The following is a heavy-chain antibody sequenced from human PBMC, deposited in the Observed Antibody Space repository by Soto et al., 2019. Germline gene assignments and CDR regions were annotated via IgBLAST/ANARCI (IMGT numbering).Heavy chain of an antibody. CDR1: GFTFSSYA. CDR3: ARDRSYYDSSGSYSPPY. Sequence: EVQLLESGGGLVQPGGSLRLSCAASGFTFSSYAMNWVRQAPGKGLEWVSAISGSAATTHFADSVKGRFTISRDNCKNTLYLQMNSLRAEDTAVYYCARDRSYYDSSGSYSPPYWGQGTLVTVSS. J-gene: IGHJ4*02. CDR2: ISGSAATT. D-gene: IGHD3-22*01. V-gene: IGHV3-23*01.